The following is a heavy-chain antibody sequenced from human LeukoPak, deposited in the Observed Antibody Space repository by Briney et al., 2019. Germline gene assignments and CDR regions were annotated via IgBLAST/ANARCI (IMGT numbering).Heavy chain of an antibody. Sequence: SGPTLVQPTQTLTLTCTFSGFSLTTSGVGMGWNGQPQEKALEWLALIYWIDDKRYSPSLKSRLTITKDTSKNQVVLTMTNMDPVDTATYYCAHRPDTAMVFYFDYWGQGTLVTVSS. V-gene: IGHV2-5*01. J-gene: IGHJ4*02. CDR1: GFSLTTSGVG. D-gene: IGHD5-18*01. CDR3: AHRPDTAMVFYFDY. CDR2: IYWIDDK.